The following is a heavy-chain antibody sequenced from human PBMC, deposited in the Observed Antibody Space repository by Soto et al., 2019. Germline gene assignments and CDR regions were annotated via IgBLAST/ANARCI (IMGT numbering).Heavy chain of an antibody. D-gene: IGHD3-22*01. CDR1: GYTFTGYY. CDR2: INPNSGGT. Sequence: ASVKVSSKASGYTFTGYYMHWVRQAPGQGLEWMGWINPNSGGTNYAQKFQGWVTMTRDTSISTAYMELSRLRSDDTAVYYCARVGGVVVNHDAFDIWGQGTMVNVSS. CDR3: ARVGGVVVNHDAFDI. V-gene: IGHV1-2*04. J-gene: IGHJ3*02.